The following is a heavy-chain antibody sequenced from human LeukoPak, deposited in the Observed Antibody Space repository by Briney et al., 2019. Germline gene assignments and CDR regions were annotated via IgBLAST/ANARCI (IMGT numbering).Heavy chain of an antibody. Sequence: GGSLRLSCAASGFTVSSNYMSWVRQAPGKGLEWVSVIYSGGSTYYADSVKGRFTISRDNSENTLYLQMNSLRAEDTAVYYCARGEYQLPQGNWGQGTLVTVSS. CDR1: GFTVSSNY. CDR2: IYSGGST. D-gene: IGHD2-2*01. V-gene: IGHV3-66*02. J-gene: IGHJ4*02. CDR3: ARGEYQLPQGN.